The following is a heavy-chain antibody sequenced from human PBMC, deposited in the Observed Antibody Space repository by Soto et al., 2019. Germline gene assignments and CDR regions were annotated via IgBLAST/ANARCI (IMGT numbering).Heavy chain of an antibody. J-gene: IGHJ6*02. CDR3: ATGGHNDGYNFYHGMDV. D-gene: IGHD2-8*02. V-gene: IGHV1-69*01. Sequence: QVQVVQSGAEVTKPGSSVKVSCKVSGGIFTNNAISWVRQAPGQGLEWLGGVIPLFDTAYYAQIFRGRLRISADGPTTTAYMELSGLTSADTAVYFCATGGHNDGYNFYHGMDVWGQGTTVTVS. CDR1: GGIFTNNA. CDR2: VIPLFDTA.